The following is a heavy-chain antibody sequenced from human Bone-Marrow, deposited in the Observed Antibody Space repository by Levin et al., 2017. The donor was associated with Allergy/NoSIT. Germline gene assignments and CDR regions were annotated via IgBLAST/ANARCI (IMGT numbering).Heavy chain of an antibody. CDR3: TTGSVDY. V-gene: IGHV3-7*01. CDR1: GLTISSNW. J-gene: IGHJ4*02. CDR2: VKPDESEK. D-gene: IGHD6-6*01. Sequence: GGSLRLSCAASGLTISSNWMTWVRQAPGKGLEWVATVKPDESEKLYLGSVRGRFTMSTDTASNSLHLQMDSLRADDTAIYYCTTGSVDYWGEGTLVTVSS.